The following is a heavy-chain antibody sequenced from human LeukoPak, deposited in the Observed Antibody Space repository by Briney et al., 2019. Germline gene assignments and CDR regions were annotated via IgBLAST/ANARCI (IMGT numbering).Heavy chain of an antibody. Sequence: SETLSLTCTVSGGSISNYYWNWIRQSAGRGLELIGRIYSRGSTNYNPSLKSRVTISVDTSKNQFSLKLSSVTAADTAVYYCARGIGGATTIYYYYYYYMDVWGKGTTVTVSS. D-gene: IGHD1-26*01. V-gene: IGHV4-4*07. CDR2: IYSRGST. J-gene: IGHJ6*03. CDR1: GGSISNYY. CDR3: ARGIGGATTIYYYYYYYMDV.